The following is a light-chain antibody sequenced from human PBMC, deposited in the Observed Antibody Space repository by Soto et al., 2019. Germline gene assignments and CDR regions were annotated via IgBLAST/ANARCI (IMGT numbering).Light chain of an antibody. Sequence: LTQPASVSGSPGQSITIPCTGTDSDVGAYNYVSWYQHHPGKAPKLMIYEVFTRSSGVSSRFSGSKSGSTASLTISGLQAEDEADYYCTSYTTTNTLYVFGTGTKVTVL. CDR1: DSDVGAYNY. CDR3: TSYTTTNTLYV. J-gene: IGLJ1*01. V-gene: IGLV2-14*01. CDR2: EVF.